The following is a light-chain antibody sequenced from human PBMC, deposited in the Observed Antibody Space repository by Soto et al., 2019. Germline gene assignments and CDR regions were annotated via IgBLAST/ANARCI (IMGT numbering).Light chain of an antibody. CDR2: DAS. J-gene: IGKJ4*01. CDR3: QQYDNLTIT. Sequence: DIQMTQSPSSLSASVGAIVTISCQASHDFSNCLNWYQQKPVKAPKLLIYDASNLETGVPSRFSTSGSETDFTFTISSLQPEDIETYSCQQYDNLTITVDGGTKVEIK. CDR1: HDFSNC. V-gene: IGKV1-33*01.